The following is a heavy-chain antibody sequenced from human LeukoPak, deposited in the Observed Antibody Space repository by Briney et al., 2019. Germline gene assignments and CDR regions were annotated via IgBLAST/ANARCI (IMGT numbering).Heavy chain of an antibody. V-gene: IGHV3-23*01. CDR2: ISGSGGST. CDR3: AKDRRVFDY. Sequence: GSLRLSCAASGFTFSSYALSWVRQAQGRGLEWVSAISGSGGSTYYADSVKGRFTISRDNSKNTLYLQMNSLRAEDTAVYYCAKDRRVFDYWGQGTLVTVSS. J-gene: IGHJ4*02. CDR1: GFTFSSYA. D-gene: IGHD3-3*01.